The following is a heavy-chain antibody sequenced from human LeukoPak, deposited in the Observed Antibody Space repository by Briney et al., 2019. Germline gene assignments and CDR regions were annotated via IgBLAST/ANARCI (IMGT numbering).Heavy chain of an antibody. Sequence: SETLSLTCTVSGVSINSHYLNWIRQPPGKGLEWIGYIYGSGRTNYNPSLTSRVTMSVDTSKSQFSLNLNSLTAADTAVYYCVVSRNQDFFDYWGQGPLVTVSS. CDR1: GVSINSHY. CDR2: IYGSGRT. V-gene: IGHV4-4*09. J-gene: IGHJ4*02. D-gene: IGHD1-14*01. CDR3: VVSRNQDFFDY.